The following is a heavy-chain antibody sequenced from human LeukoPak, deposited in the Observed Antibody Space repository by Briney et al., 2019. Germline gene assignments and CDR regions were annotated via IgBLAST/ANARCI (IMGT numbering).Heavy chain of an antibody. J-gene: IGHJ4*02. V-gene: IGHV3-21*01. D-gene: IGHD3-22*01. Sequence: GGSLRLSCAASGFTLSSYSMNWFRQAQGKGLGWVSCISISSSYIYYADSVKGRFTISRDNAENSLYLQMNSLRAEDTAVYYCVTDGAGYYDSTGYPIYFDYWGQGTLVTVSS. CDR2: ISISSSYI. CDR3: VTDGAGYYDSTGYPIYFDY. CDR1: GFTLSSYS.